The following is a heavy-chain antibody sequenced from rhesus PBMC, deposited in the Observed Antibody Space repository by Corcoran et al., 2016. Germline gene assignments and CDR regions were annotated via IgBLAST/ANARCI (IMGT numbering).Heavy chain of an antibody. Sequence: QVQLQESGPGLVKPSETLSLTCAVSGGSISSNYWSVIRHPPGEGLEWIGRVFGSGGSTDYNPSLKSRVTISTDTSKNQFSLKLSSVTAADTAVYYCARLGKYSNHDYWGQGVLVTVSS. D-gene: IGHD4-23*01. J-gene: IGHJ4*01. CDR2: VFGSGGST. CDR3: ARLGKYSNHDY. CDR1: GGSISSNY. V-gene: IGHV4-160*01.